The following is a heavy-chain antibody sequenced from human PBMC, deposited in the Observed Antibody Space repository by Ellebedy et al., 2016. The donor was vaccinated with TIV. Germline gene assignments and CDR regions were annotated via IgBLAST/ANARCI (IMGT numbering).Heavy chain of an antibody. CDR2: ASGSGTRT. CDR3: AKRVESASGYAFDV. V-gene: IGHV3-23*01. D-gene: IGHD2-2*01. Sequence: GGSLRLXCSASGFTFSTYSMSWVRQAPGKGLEWVAAASGSGTRTYNADSVKGRFTISRDNSNNTLYLQMNSLRAEDTAVYYCAKRVESASGYAFDVWGEGTVVTVSS. J-gene: IGHJ3*01. CDR1: GFTFSTYS.